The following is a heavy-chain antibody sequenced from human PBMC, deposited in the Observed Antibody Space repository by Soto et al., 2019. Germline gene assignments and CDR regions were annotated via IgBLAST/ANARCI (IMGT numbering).Heavy chain of an antibody. Sequence: PSETLSLTCTVSGGSISSGDYYWSWIRQPPGKGLEWIGYIYYSGSTYYNPSLKSRVTISVDTSKNQFSLNLSSVTAADTAVYYCARVGYTYGYGGNWFDPWGQGTLVTVSS. D-gene: IGHD5-18*01. CDR3: ARVGYTYGYGGNWFDP. J-gene: IGHJ5*02. CDR2: IYYSGST. CDR1: GGSISSGDYY. V-gene: IGHV4-30-4*01.